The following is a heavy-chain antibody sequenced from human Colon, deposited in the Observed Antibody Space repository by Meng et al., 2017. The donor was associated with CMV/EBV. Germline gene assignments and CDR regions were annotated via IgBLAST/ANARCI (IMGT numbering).Heavy chain of an antibody. V-gene: IGHV3-7*01. CDR3: ARVGRGMDV. CDR2: INQSGGEK. CDR1: GFVFNSFW. Sequence: GESLKISCAASGFVFNSFWMSWVRQAPGKGLEWVANINQSGGEKNYVDSVKGRFTISRDNAKNSLYLQMNSLRAEDTAVYYCARVGRGMDVWGQGTTVTVSS. J-gene: IGHJ6*02. D-gene: IGHD2-15*01.